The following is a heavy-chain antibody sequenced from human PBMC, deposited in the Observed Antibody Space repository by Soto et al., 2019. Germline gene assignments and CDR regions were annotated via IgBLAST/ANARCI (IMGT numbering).Heavy chain of an antibody. CDR2: IIGIGDKA. V-gene: IGHV3-23*01. D-gene: IGHD4-17*01. J-gene: IGHJ4*02. Sequence: EVQLLEAGGGLVQPGGALRLSCAASGFSFRDYGMSWVRQAPGKWLEWLSAIIGIGDKAYYADSVRGRFTISRDNSKNTLYLQLNDLGAEDTAIYYCAKDYDYGDSLPFDYWGQGTLVTVSS. CDR3: AKDYDYGDSLPFDY. CDR1: GFSFRDYG.